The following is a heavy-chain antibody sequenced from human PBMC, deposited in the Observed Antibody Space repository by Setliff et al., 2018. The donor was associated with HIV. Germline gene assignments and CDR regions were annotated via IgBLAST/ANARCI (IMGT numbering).Heavy chain of an antibody. CDR2: IGSTAYGGPP. J-gene: IGHJ4*02. Sequence: GESLKISCTTSGFTFGDYAVSWVRQAPGKGLEWVGFIGSTAYGGPPEYAASVKGRFTISRDNSKSIAYLQMDSLKTEDTAVYFCTKGARAPDYWGQGSLVTVSS. V-gene: IGHV3-49*04. CDR3: TKGARAPDY. CDR1: GFTFGDYA.